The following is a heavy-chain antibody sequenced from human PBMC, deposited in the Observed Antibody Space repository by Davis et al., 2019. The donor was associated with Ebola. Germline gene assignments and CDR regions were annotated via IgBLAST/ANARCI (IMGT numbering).Heavy chain of an antibody. CDR3: AKGRTIPLALDF. Sequence: GESLKIPCAGSGFAFGDYAMHWVRQAPGKGLEWVSGINWNSDSIVYADSVKGRFTISRDNAKNSLYLQMNSLRGEDTAFYYCAKGRTIPLALDFWGRGTLVTVSS. V-gene: IGHV3-9*01. D-gene: IGHD2-2*02. CDR2: INWNSDSI. J-gene: IGHJ4*02. CDR1: GFAFGDYA.